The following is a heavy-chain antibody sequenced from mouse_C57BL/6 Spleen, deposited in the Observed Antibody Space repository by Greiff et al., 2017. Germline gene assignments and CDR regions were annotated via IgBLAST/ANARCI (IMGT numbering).Heavy chain of an antibody. Sequence: QVHVKQSGAELVRPGASVTLSCKASGYTFTDYEMHWVKQTPVHGLEWIGAIDPETGGTAYNQKFKGKAILTADKSSSTAYMELRSLTSEDSAVYYCTREDSSGYYFDYWGQGTTLTVSS. J-gene: IGHJ2*01. CDR3: TREDSSGYYFDY. CDR2: IDPETGGT. V-gene: IGHV1-15*01. D-gene: IGHD3-2*02. CDR1: GYTFTDYE.